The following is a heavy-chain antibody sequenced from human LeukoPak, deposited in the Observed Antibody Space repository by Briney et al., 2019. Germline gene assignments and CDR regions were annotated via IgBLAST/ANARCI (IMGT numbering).Heavy chain of an antibody. Sequence: PGGSLRLSCVASGFTFSSYAMHWVRQAPGKGLEWVAVISYDGSNKYYADSVKGRFTISRDNSKNTLYLQMNSLRAEDTAVYYCASGYSYSAFDIWGQGTMVTVSS. V-gene: IGHV3-30*04. D-gene: IGHD5-18*01. J-gene: IGHJ3*02. CDR3: ASGYSYSAFDI. CDR2: ISYDGSNK. CDR1: GFTFSSYA.